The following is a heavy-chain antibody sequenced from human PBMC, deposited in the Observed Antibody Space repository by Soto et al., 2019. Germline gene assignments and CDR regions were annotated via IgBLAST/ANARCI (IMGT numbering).Heavy chain of an antibody. CDR1: GFTFSSYA. CDR2: ISGSGGST. CDR3: AKFTRSSGYYYDGY. V-gene: IGHV3-23*01. D-gene: IGHD3-22*01. J-gene: IGHJ4*02. Sequence: EVQLLESGGGLVQPGGSLRLSCAASGFTFSSYAMSWVRQAPGKGLEWVSAISGSGGSTYYADSVKGRFTISRDNSKNTLYVQMNSLRAEDTAVYYCAKFTRSSGYYYDGYWGQGTLVTVSS.